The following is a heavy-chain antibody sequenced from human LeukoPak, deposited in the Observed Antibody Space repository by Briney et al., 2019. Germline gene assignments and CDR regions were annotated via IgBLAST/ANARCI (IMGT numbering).Heavy chain of an antibody. V-gene: IGHV1-18*01. CDR1: GYTFTSYG. D-gene: IGHD6-19*01. Sequence: ASVKVSCKASGYTFTSYGISWVRQAPGQGLEWMGWISAYNGNTNYAQKLQGRVTMTTDTSTSAAYMELRSLRSDDTAVYYCARAQTSMAVAGLNWFDPWGQGTLVTVSS. CDR3: ARAQTSMAVAGLNWFDP. J-gene: IGHJ5*02. CDR2: ISAYNGNT.